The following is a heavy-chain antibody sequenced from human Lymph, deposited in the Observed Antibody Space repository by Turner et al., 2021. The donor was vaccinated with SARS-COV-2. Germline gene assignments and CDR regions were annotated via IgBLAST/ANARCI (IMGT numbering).Heavy chain of an antibody. D-gene: IGHD2-2*01. CDR3: ARDSPYCSSTSCYDP. V-gene: IGHV1-69*10. Sequence: QVLLVQSGAEVKKPGSSVKVSCKASGGTFSSYAITWVRQAPGQGLEWMGGSIPILAIANYAQKFQGRVTITADKSTSTAYMELSSLRSEDTAVYYCARDSPYCSSTSCYDPWGQGTLVTVSS. CDR1: GGTFSSYA. CDR2: SIPILAIA. J-gene: IGHJ5*02.